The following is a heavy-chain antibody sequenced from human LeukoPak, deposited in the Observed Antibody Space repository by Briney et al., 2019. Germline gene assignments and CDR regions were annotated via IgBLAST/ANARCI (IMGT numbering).Heavy chain of an antibody. D-gene: IGHD3-22*01. CDR3: ARDLGNYDSSGLDY. CDR1: GYTFTSYG. CDR2: ISAYNGNT. V-gene: IGHV1-18*01. Sequence: ASVKVSCKASGYTFTSYGISWVRQAPGQGLEWMGWISAYNGNTNYAQKLQGRVTMTTDTSTSTAYMELRSLRSDDTAVYYCARDLGNYDSSGLDYWGQGTLVTVFS. J-gene: IGHJ4*02.